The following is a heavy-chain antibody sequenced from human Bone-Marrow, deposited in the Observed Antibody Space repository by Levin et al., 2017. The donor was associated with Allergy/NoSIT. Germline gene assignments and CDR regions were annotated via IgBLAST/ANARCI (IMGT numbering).Heavy chain of an antibody. CDR1: GGSFSGYF. D-gene: IGHD2-15*01. Sequence: SETLSLTCAVYGGSFSGYFWSWIRQPPGKGLEWIGEINPSGCTNYNPSLMSRVTISVDTSKNQFSLTLNSLTAADTALFYFSKRGSGGRHPKSWGQGILVTVSS. CDR3: SKRGSGGRHPKS. J-gene: IGHJ5*02. V-gene: IGHV4-34*01. CDR2: INPSGCT.